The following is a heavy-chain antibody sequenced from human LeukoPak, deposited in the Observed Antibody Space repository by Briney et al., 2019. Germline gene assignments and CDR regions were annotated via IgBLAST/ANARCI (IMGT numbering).Heavy chain of an antibody. V-gene: IGHV3-23*01. Sequence: GESLRVSCAASGFTFSSDAMSCVRQAPGKGLEWVSAISGSGGSTYYADSVKGRYTISRDNSKNTLYLQMNSLRAEDTAVYYCAKAPGYYYGMDVWGKGTTVTVSS. CDR2: ISGSGGST. CDR1: GFTFSSDA. J-gene: IGHJ6*04. CDR3: AKAPGYYYGMDV.